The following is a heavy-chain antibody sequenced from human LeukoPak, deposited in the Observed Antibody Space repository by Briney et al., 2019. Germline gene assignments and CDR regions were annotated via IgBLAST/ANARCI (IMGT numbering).Heavy chain of an antibody. CDR2: ISSDSNHI. D-gene: IGHD7-27*01. CDR3: ATYGTNWGYYFDY. Sequence: GGSLRLSCAASGFTFSTYRMNWVRQAPGKGLEWVSSISSDSNHIYYEDSVQGRFTISRDNAKKSLYLQMNSLRAEDTAVYYCATYGTNWGYYFDYWGQGALVTVSS. V-gene: IGHV3-21*01. CDR1: GFTFSTYR. J-gene: IGHJ4*02.